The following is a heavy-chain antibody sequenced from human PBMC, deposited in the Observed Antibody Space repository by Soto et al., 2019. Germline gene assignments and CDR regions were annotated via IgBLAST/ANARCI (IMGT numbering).Heavy chain of an antibody. V-gene: IGHV3-30*18. CDR2: ISYDGSNK. Sequence: QVQLVESGGGVVQPGRSLRLSCAASGFTFSSYGMHWVRQAPGKGLEWVAVISYDGSNKYYADSVKGRFTISRDNSKNTLYLQMNSLRAEDTAVYYCAKDLGGARLPQNWFDPWGQGTLVTVSS. J-gene: IGHJ5*02. D-gene: IGHD4-17*01. CDR1: GFTFSSYG. CDR3: AKDLGGARLPQNWFDP.